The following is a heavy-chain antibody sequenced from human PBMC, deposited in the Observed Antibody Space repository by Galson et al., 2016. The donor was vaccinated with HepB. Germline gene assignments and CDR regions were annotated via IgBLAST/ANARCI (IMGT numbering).Heavy chain of an antibody. Sequence: SVKVSCKASGFDFSTSAVQWVRQVRGQGLEWIGWIVAANGHTNYAQKFKDRVTMTRDMSTTTAYMELSNLRSEDTAVYFCAADRGYGNYWGQGTLVTVSS. CDR2: IVAANGHT. D-gene: IGHD6-13*01. V-gene: IGHV1-58*01. CDR1: GFDFSTSA. J-gene: IGHJ4*02. CDR3: AADRGYGNY.